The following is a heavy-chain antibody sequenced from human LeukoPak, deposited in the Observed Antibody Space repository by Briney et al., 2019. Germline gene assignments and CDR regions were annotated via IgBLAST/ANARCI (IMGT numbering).Heavy chain of an antibody. CDR2: IYQSGST. J-gene: IGHJ4*02. CDR3: ARNGAGWYFDY. D-gene: IGHD1-26*01. V-gene: IGHV4-4*02. Sequence: SGTLSLTCAVSGGSITSRNWWSWVRQPPGKGLEWIGEIYQSGSTNYNPPLKSRVTISVDKSKNQFSLNLTSVTAADTAVYYCARNGAGWYFDYWGQGTLVTISS. CDR1: GGSITSRNW.